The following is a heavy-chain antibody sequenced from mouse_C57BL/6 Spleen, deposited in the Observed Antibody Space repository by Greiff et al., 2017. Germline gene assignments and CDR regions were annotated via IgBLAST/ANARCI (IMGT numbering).Heavy chain of an antibody. D-gene: IGHD3-1*01. J-gene: IGHJ2*01. CDR2: IDPSDSET. CDR3: ARSGYYFDY. V-gene: IGHV1-52*01. CDR1: GYTFTSYW. Sequence: QVQLKQPGAELVRPGSSVKLSCKASGYTFTSYWMHWVKQRPIQGLEWIGNIDPSDSETHYNQKFKDKATLTVDKSPSTAYMQLSSLTSEDSAVYYCARSGYYFDYWGQGTTLTVSS.